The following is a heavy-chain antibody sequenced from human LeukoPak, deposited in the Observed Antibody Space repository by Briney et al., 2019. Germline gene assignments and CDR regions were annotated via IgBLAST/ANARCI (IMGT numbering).Heavy chain of an antibody. CDR1: GFTFSDHY. D-gene: IGHD3-10*01. Sequence: LRLSCAASGFTFSDHYMDWVRQPPGKGLEWIGSIYYSGSTYYNPSLKSRVTISVDTSKNQFSLKLNSVTATDTAVYYCARHYGPWGQGTLVTVSS. CDR2: IYYSGST. CDR3: ARHYGP. J-gene: IGHJ4*02. V-gene: IGHV4-39*01.